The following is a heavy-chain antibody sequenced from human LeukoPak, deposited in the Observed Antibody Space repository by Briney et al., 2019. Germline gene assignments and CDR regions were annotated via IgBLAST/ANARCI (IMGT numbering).Heavy chain of an antibody. D-gene: IGHD6-13*01. CDR2: IRYDGSNK. Sequence: PGGSLRLSCAASGFTFSSYWMSWVRQAPGKGLEWVAFIRYDGSNKYYADSVKGRFTISRDNSKNTLYLQMNSLRAEDTAVYYCARVAAAAHNWFDPWGQGTLVTVSS. V-gene: IGHV3-30*02. J-gene: IGHJ5*02. CDR1: GFTFSSYW. CDR3: ARVAAAAHNWFDP.